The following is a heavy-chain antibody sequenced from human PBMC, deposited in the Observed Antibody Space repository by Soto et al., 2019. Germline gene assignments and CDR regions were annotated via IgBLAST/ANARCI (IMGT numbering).Heavy chain of an antibody. CDR3: ARDMSTT. D-gene: IGHD2-2*01. J-gene: IGHJ5*02. CDR1: GYTFTSHD. Sequence: QVQLVQSGAEVKKPGASVKVSCKASGYTFTSHDINWMRQTTGQGLEWMGWMNPNSGHTNYAQKFQGRVTMTSDTSISTAYMELTNLRSEDTAIYYCARDMSTTWGQGTMVTVS. CDR2: MNPNSGHT. V-gene: IGHV1-8*01.